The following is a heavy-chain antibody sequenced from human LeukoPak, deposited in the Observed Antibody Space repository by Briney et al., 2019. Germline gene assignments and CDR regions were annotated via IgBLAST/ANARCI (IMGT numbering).Heavy chain of an antibody. V-gene: IGHV4-39*01. D-gene: IGHD2-15*01. CDR3: ASLREGGVAHWFDP. CDR2: IYYSGST. Sequence: SETLSLTCIVSGGSINSRSHYWGWIRQPPGKGLEWIGNIYYSGSTYYNPSLKSRVTISIDTSKNQFSLKLSSVTATDTAVYYCASLREGGVAHWFDPWGQGTLVTVSS. CDR1: GGSINSRSHY. J-gene: IGHJ5*02.